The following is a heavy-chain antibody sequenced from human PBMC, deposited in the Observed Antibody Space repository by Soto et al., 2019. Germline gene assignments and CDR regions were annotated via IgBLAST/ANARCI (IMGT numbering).Heavy chain of an antibody. CDR3: ARDPGRRDGYNYWYFDL. CDR1: GFTVSSNY. J-gene: IGHJ2*01. V-gene: IGHV3-53*01. CDR2: IYSGGST. Sequence: GGSLRLSCAASGFTVSSNYMSWVRQAPGKGLEWVSVIYSGGSTYYADSVKGRFTISRDNSKNTLYLQMNSLRAEDTAVYYCARDPGRRDGYNYWYFDLWGRGTLVTVSS. D-gene: IGHD5-12*01.